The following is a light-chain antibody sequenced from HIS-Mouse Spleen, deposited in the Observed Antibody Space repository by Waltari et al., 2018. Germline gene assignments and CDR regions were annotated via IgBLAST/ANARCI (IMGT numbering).Light chain of an antibody. CDR2: GNS. Sequence: VLTQPASVSGSPGQSITISCTGSSSNIGAGYDVHWYQQLPGTAPKLLIYGNSNRPSGVPDRFSGSKSGTSASLAITGLQAEDEADYYCQSYDSSLSGSVFGGGTKLTVL. CDR3: QSYDSSLSGSV. CDR1: SSNIGAGYD. J-gene: IGLJ3*02. V-gene: IGLV1-40*01.